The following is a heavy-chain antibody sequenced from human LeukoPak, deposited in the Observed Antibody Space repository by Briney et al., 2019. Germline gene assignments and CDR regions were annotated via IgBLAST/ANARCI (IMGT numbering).Heavy chain of an antibody. V-gene: IGHV4-34*01. CDR3: ARVTDGLFDY. CDR1: GGSFSGYY. J-gene: IGHJ4*02. CDR2: INHSGST. Sequence: SETLSLTCAVYGGSFSGYYWSWIRQPPGKGLEWIGEINHSGSTNYNPSLKSRVTISVDTSKNQFSLKLSSVTAADTAVYYCARVTDGLFDYWGQGTLVTVSS. D-gene: IGHD3/OR15-3a*01.